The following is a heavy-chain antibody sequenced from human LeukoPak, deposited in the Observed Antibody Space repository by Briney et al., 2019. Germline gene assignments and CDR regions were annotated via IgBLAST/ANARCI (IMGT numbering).Heavy chain of an antibody. D-gene: IGHD3-22*01. CDR1: GFTFSSYE. CDR2: ICSSGSTI. CDR3: ARDYSLGYYYDSSGYPDAFDI. J-gene: IGHJ3*02. Sequence: GGSLRLSCAASGFTFSSYEMNWVRQAPGKGLEWVSYICSSGSTIYYADSVKGRFTISRDNAKNSLYLQMNSLRAEDTAVYYCARDYSLGYYYDSSGYPDAFDIWGQGTMVTVS. V-gene: IGHV3-48*03.